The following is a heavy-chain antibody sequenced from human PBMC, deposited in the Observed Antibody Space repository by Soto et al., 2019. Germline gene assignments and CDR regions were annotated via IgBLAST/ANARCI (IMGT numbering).Heavy chain of an antibody. CDR3: VHRDLEYSSSSPFDY. V-gene: IGHV2-5*02. CDR1: GFSLTTTGVG. Sequence: QITLKGSGPTLVKPTQTLTLTCTFSGFSLTTTGVGVGWIRQPPGKALECLALIYWDDDKRYSPSLESRLTITKDTSKNQVVLTMTNMDPVDTATYYCVHRDLEYSSSSPFDYWGQGTLVTVSS. CDR2: IYWDDDK. D-gene: IGHD6-6*01. J-gene: IGHJ4*02.